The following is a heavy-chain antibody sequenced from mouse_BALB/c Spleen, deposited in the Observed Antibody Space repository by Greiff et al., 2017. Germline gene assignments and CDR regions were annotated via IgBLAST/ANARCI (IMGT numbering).Heavy chain of an antibody. CDR3: ARSDGNTWFAY. CDR2: INPYNDGT. D-gene: IGHD2-1*01. CDR1: GYTFTSYV. V-gene: IGHV1-14*01. Sequence: EVKLQESGPELVKPGASVKMSCKASGYTFTSYVMHWVKQKPGQGLEWIGYINPYNDGTKYNEKFKGKATLTSDKSSSTAYMELSSLTSEDAAVYYCARSDGNTWFAYWGQGTLVTVSA. J-gene: IGHJ3*01.